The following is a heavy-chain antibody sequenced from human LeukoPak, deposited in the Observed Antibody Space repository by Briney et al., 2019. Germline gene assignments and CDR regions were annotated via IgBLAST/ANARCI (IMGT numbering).Heavy chain of an antibody. Sequence: SVKVSCKASGGSFSSYAISWVRQAPGQGLEWMGGIIPIFGTANYAQKFQGRVTITADESTSTAYMELSSLRSEDTAVYYCASGRYDILTGADYWGQGTLVTVSS. D-gene: IGHD3-9*01. J-gene: IGHJ4*02. V-gene: IGHV1-69*13. CDR1: GGSFSSYA. CDR2: IIPIFGTA. CDR3: ASGRYDILTGADY.